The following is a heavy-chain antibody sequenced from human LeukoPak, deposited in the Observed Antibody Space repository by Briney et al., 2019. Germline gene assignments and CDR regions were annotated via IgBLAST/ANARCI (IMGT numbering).Heavy chain of an antibody. V-gene: IGHV3-53*05. D-gene: IGHD3-10*01. CDR1: GFAVSNTL. CDR3: ARDRAGRQSWVEFHL. Sequence: PGGSLRLTCTVSGFAVSNTLMDWVRQGPGKGPEWVALINADGDTVYADSAKGRFTISRDNSRNRVYLQMNSLRPEDSAVYYCARDRAGRQSWVEFHLWGQGTPVTVSA. CDR2: INADGDT. J-gene: IGHJ5*02.